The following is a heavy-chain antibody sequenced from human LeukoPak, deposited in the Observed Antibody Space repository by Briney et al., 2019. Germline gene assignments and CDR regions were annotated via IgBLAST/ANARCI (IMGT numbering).Heavy chain of an antibody. V-gene: IGHV4-31*03. D-gene: IGHD6-6*01. Sequence: PSETLSLTCTVSGGSMSRGVYYWSWIRQHPGKGLEGFVYIYYSGSTSYNPSLKIRVTISVDTPKNQSSLKLSSVPAADTPVYYGARNRSIAARLGVSYGMDVWGQGPTVTVS. CDR2: IYYSGST. CDR3: ARNRSIAARLGVSYGMDV. CDR1: GGSMSRGVYY. J-gene: IGHJ6*02.